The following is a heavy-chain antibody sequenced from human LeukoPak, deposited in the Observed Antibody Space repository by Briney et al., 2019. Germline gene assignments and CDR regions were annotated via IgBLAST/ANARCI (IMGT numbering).Heavy chain of an antibody. CDR3: AKDRACGQWNCQGSDY. J-gene: IGHJ4*02. V-gene: IGHV3-23*01. D-gene: IGHD1-7*01. CDR1: GFTFSNYA. Sequence: WGSLRLSCAASGFTFSNYAMYWVRQAPGKGLEWVLGVSDSGDGTHYADSVKGRFTISRDNSKNTLYLQMDNLSGEDTAVYYCAKDRACGQWNCQGSDYWGQGTLVTVSS. CDR2: VSDSGDGT.